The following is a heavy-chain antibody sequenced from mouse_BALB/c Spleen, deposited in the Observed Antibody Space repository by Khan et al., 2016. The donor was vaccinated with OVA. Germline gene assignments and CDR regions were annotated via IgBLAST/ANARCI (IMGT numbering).Heavy chain of an antibody. CDR3: KRGGYGSLAY. D-gene: IGHD2-10*02. CDR1: GYTFTSYW. J-gene: IGHJ3*01. Sequence: QVQLQQPGAELVKPGASVKLSCQASGYTFTSYWMHWVKQRPGQGLDWIGSINPSDGRSHYNEKFKNKATLTVDKSSSTASMQLSSRTSEDLDVYFCKRGGYGSLAYWGQGTLVTVSA. CDR2: INPSDGRS. V-gene: IGHV1S81*02.